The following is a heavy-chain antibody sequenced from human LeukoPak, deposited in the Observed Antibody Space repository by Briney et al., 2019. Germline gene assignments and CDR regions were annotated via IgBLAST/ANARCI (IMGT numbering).Heavy chain of an antibody. CDR2: IVVGSGNT. Sequence: SVKVSCKASGFTFTSSAVQWVRQARGQRLEWIGWIVVGSGNTNYAQKFQGRVTITADKSTSTAYMELSSLRSEDTAVYYCARYCSSTSCYTNDYYYGMDVWGQGTTITVSS. CDR3: ARYCSSTSCYTNDYYYGMDV. V-gene: IGHV1-58*01. J-gene: IGHJ6*02. D-gene: IGHD2-2*02. CDR1: GFTFTSSA.